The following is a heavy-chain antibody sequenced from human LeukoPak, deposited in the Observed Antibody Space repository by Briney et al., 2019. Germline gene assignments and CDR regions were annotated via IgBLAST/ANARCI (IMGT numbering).Heavy chain of an antibody. V-gene: IGHV3-30*14. Sequence: GGSLRLSCAASGFTLSSYPMHWVRQAPGKGLEWLAVIAYDGSITLYTDSVKGRFTVSRDNSKNTLYLQMNSLRAEDTAVYYCARLRGTGTAWFDPWGQGTLVTVSS. CDR2: IAYDGSIT. CDR1: GFTLSSYP. J-gene: IGHJ5*02. CDR3: ARLRGTGTAWFDP. D-gene: IGHD1-7*01.